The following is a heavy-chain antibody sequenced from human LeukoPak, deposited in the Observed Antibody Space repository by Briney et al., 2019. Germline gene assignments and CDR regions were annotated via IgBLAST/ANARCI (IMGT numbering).Heavy chain of an antibody. CDR3: AKGYCSSTSCYAGAFNY. J-gene: IGHJ4*02. CDR1: GFTFSSYA. D-gene: IGHD2-2*01. V-gene: IGHV3-23*01. CDR2: ISGSGGST. Sequence: PGGSLRLSCAASGFTFSSYAMSWVRQAPGKGLEWVSAISGSGGSTYYADSVKGRFTISRDNSKNTLYLQMNSLRAEDTAVYYCAKGYCSSTSCYAGAFNYWGQGTLVTVSS.